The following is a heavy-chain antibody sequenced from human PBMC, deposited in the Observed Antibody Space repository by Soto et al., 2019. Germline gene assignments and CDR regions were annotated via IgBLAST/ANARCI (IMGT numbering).Heavy chain of an antibody. Sequence: GGSLRLSCAASGFTVSSNYMSWVRQAPGKGLEWVSVIYSGGSTYYADSVKGRFTISRDNSKNTLYLQMNSLRAEDTAVYYCARDRGYYDFWSGYPTYYYYGMDVWGQGTTVTVSS. CDR3: ARDRGYYDFWSGYPTYYYYGMDV. CDR1: GFTVSSNY. V-gene: IGHV3-66*01. J-gene: IGHJ6*02. D-gene: IGHD3-3*01. CDR2: IYSGGST.